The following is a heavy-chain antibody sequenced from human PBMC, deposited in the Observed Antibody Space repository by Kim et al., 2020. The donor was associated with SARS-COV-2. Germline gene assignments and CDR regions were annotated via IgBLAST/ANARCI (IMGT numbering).Heavy chain of an antibody. D-gene: IGHD4-17*01. J-gene: IGHJ4*02. CDR2: IKQDGSEK. Sequence: GGSLRLSCAASGFTFSSYWMSWVRQAPGKGLEWVANIKQDGSEKSYVDSVKGRFTISRDNAKNSLYLQMNSLRAEDTAVYYCARAFGKAGTTGFDYWGQGTLVTVSS. CDR1: GFTFSSYW. CDR3: ARAFGKAGTTGFDY. V-gene: IGHV3-7*03.